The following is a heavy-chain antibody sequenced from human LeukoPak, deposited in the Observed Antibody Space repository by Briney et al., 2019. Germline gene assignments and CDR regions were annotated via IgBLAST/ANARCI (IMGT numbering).Heavy chain of an antibody. CDR2: IYYSGST. D-gene: IGHD1-1*01. CDR1: GGSISSYY. Sequence: SETLSLTCTVSGGSISSYYWSWIRQPPGKGLEWIGYIYYSGSTNYNPSLKSRVTISVDTSKNQFSLKLSSVTAADTAVYYCARGWNGDYVDYWGQGTLVTVSS. V-gene: IGHV4-59*01. J-gene: IGHJ4*02. CDR3: ARGWNGDYVDY.